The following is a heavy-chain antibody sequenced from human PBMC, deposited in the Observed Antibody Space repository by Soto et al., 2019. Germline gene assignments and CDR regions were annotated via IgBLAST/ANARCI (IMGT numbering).Heavy chain of an antibody. CDR2: INHSGGT. J-gene: IGHJ5*02. V-gene: IGHV4-34*01. Sequence: SETLSLTCSVYGGSIGGYTWTWIRQAPGKGLEWIGEINHSGGTNYNSSLKSRVIISVDTTKNQFSLIVYSVTAADTAVYYCARDGTKNLRDRFDPWGRGSLVTVSS. CDR1: GGSIGGYT. CDR3: ARDGTKNLRDRFDP. D-gene: IGHD1-1*01.